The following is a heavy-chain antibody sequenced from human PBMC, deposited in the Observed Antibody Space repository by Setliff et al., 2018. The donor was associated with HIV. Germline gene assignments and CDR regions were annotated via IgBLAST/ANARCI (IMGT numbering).Heavy chain of an antibody. V-gene: IGHV3-73*01. Sequence: GGSLRLSCAASGFTFSGSAMHWVRQASGKGLEWVGRIRSKAFNYATSYAASVNGRLTISRDDSQNTAYLQMNSLKTADTAVYYCAMSYTDTSGYLNWGQGTLVTVSS. CDR3: AMSYTDTSGYLN. D-gene: IGHD3-22*01. CDR1: GFTFSGSA. J-gene: IGHJ4*02. CDR2: IRSKAFNYAT.